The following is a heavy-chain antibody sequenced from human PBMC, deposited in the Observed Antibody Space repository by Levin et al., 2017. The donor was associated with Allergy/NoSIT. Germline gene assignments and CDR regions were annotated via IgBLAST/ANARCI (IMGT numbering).Heavy chain of an antibody. CDR2: IYYSGST. CDR1: GGSISSYY. V-gene: IGHV4-59*01. D-gene: IGHD4-17*01. CDR3: ARGYWPDTVTTGYYYYYMDV. Sequence: SQTLSLTCTVSGGSISSYYWSWIRQPPGKGLEWIGYIYYSGSTNYNPSLKSRVTISVDTSKNQFSLKLSSVTAADTAVYYCARGYWPDTVTTGYYYYYMDVWGKGTTVTVSS. J-gene: IGHJ6*03.